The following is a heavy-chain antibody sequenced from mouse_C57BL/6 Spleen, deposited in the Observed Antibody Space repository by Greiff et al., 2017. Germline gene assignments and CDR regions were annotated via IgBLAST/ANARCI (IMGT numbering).Heavy chain of an antibody. V-gene: IGHV1-15*01. D-gene: IGHD1-1*01. J-gene: IGHJ2*01. CDR1: GYTFTDYE. CDR2: IDPETGGT. Sequence: QVQLQQSGAELVRPGASVTLSCKASGYTFTDYEMHWVKQTPVHGLEWIGAIDPETGGTAYNQKFKGKAILTADKSSSTAYMELRSLTSEDSAVYYCTRYYYGSKSYYFDYWGQGTTLTVSS. CDR3: TRYYYGSKSYYFDY.